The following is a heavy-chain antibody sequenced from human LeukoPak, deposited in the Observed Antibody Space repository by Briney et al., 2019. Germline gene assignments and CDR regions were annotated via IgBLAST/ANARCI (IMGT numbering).Heavy chain of an antibody. CDR2: IYSGGST. CDR1: GFTVSSNY. CDR3: AREPRSYYYDSSGYPSGMDV. J-gene: IGHJ6*02. V-gene: IGHV3-53*01. Sequence: PGGSLRLSCAASGFTVSSNYMSWVRQGPGKGLEGVSVIYSGGSTYYADSVKGRFTISRDNSKNTLYLQMNSLRAEDTAVYYCAREPRSYYYDSSGYPSGMDVWGQGTTVTVSS. D-gene: IGHD3-22*01.